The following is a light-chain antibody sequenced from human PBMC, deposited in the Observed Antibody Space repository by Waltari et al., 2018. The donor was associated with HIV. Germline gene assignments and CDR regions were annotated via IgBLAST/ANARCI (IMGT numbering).Light chain of an antibody. CDR1: RPNSPTNY. CDR2: DNN. Sequence: QSVLPQPPAVSAAPGQTVTISCPGTRPNSPTNYVSWYQQLPGTAPKLLIYDNNRRSSGIPDRFSGSKSGTSATLAIAGLQTGDEADYYCGTWDTSLSAGVFGGGTKVTVL. J-gene: IGLJ2*01. CDR3: GTWDTSLSAGV. V-gene: IGLV1-51*01.